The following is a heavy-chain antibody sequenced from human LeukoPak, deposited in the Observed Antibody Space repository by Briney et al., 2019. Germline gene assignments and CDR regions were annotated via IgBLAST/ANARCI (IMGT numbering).Heavy chain of an antibody. D-gene: IGHD3-3*01. CDR3: ARVITIFGVVIRTYYGMDV. J-gene: IGHJ6*02. CDR2: IIPIFGTA. V-gene: IGHV1-69*13. CDR1: GGTFSSYA. Sequence: EASVTVSCKASGGTFSSYAISWVRQAPGQGLEWMGGIIPIFGTANYAQKFQGRVTITADESTSTAYMELSSLRSEDTAVYYCARVITIFGVVIRTYYGMDVWGQGTTVTVSS.